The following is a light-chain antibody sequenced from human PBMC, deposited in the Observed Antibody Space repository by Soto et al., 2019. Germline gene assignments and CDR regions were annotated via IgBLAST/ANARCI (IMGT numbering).Light chain of an antibody. V-gene: IGLV2-18*02. CDR1: SSDIGSYTR. CDR2: EVT. Sequence: QSALTQPPSVSGCPGLSVTISCTGSSSDIGSYTRVSWYQQPPASAPKLLIYEVTRRASGAPDRFSGSASGNTASLTISGVQAEDEADYYCSSYTSFDTVIFGGGTKLTVL. J-gene: IGLJ2*01. CDR3: SSYTSFDTVI.